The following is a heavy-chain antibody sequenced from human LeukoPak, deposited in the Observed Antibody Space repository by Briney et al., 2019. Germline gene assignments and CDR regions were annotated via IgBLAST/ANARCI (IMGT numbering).Heavy chain of an antibody. V-gene: IGHV3-53*01. J-gene: IGHJ6*02. CDR1: GFTVSDNY. CDR2: IYSGGTT. Sequence: GRSLRLSCAASGFTVSDNYMSWVRQAPGKGLEWVSVIYSGGTTYYADSVKGRFTISRDNSKNTLHLQMSGLRAEDTAVYYCARNSFRVNTHYFYGMDVWGQGTTVTVSS. D-gene: IGHD3-10*01. CDR3: ARNSFRVNTHYFYGMDV.